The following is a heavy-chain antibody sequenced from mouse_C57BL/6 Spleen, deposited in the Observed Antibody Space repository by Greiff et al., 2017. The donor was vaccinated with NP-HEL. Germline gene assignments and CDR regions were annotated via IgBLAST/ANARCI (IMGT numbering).Heavy chain of an antibody. V-gene: IGHV1-18*01. CDR2: INPNNGGT. Sequence: VQLQQSGPELVKPGASVKIPCKASGYTFTDYNMDWVKQSHGKSLEWIGDINPNNGGTIYNQKFKGKATLTVDKSSSTAYMELRSLTSEDTAVYYCARYSIVTTCFDYWGQGTTLTVSS. CDR1: GYTFTDYN. CDR3: ARYSIVTTCFDY. J-gene: IGHJ2*01. D-gene: IGHD2-5*01.